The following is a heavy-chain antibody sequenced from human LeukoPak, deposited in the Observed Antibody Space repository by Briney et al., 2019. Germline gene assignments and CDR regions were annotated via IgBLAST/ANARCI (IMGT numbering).Heavy chain of an antibody. D-gene: IGHD3-22*01. CDR1: GGSISSGDYY. CDR3: ARGYTDYD. V-gene: IGHV4-30-4*01. Sequence: SETLSLTCTVSGGSISSGDYYWSWIRQPPGKGLEWIGYIYYSGSTYYNPSLKSRVFISTDTPKNQFSLKLSSVTAADTAMYYCARGYTDYDWGQGTLVTVSS. CDR2: IYYSGST. J-gene: IGHJ4*02.